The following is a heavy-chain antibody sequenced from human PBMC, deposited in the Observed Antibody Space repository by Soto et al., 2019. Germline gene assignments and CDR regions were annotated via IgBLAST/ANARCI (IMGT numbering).Heavy chain of an antibody. CDR1: GASVINDY. CDR2: AYDSGST. V-gene: IGHV4-59*02. Sequence: NPSETLSLTCTVTGASVINDYWNWIRQPPGKGLEWIGFAYDSGSTSYNSSLKSRLTISVDTSKNQFSLKLSSVTAADTAVYYCVRQVGATGSYSYAVWGQETMVT. D-gene: IGHD1-26*01. J-gene: IGHJ3*01. CDR3: VRQVGATGSYSYAV.